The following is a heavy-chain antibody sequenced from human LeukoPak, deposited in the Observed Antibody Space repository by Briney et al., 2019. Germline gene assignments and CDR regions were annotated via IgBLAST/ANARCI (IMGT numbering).Heavy chain of an antibody. CDR2: IYTSGST. Sequence: SQTLSLTCTVSGGSISSGSYYWSWSRQPAGKGLEWIGRIYTSGSTNYNPSLKSRVTISVDTSKNQFSLKLSSVTAADTAVYYCAREKGSNWGYYFDYWGQGTLVTVSS. J-gene: IGHJ4*02. CDR1: GGSISSGSYY. D-gene: IGHD7-27*01. V-gene: IGHV4-61*02. CDR3: AREKGSNWGYYFDY.